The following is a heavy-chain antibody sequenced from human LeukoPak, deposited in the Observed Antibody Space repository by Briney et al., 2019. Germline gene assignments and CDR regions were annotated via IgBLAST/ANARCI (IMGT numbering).Heavy chain of an antibody. Sequence: GGSLRLSCAASGFTLSSYEMNWVRQAPGKGLEWVGRIKSKTDGGTTDYAAPVKGRFTISGDDSKNTLYLQMNSLKTEDTAVYYCTTKLIREPDSWGQGTLVTVSS. V-gene: IGHV3-15*01. D-gene: IGHD2-15*01. J-gene: IGHJ4*02. CDR2: IKSKTDGGTT. CDR1: GFTLSSYE. CDR3: TTKLIREPDS.